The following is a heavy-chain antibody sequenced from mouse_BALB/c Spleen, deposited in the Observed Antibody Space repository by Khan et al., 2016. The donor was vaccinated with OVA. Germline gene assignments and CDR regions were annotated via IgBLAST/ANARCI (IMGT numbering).Heavy chain of an antibody. CDR2: INPSNDYT. D-gene: IGHD2-14*01. V-gene: IGHV1-4*01. CDR1: GYTFTSYT. CDR3: VRDGAYHRNDGWFAY. J-gene: IGHJ3*01. Sequence: QVQLKESGAELARPGASVKMSCKASGYTFTSYTIHWIKKRPGQGLEWIGYINPSNDYTNYNQKFKDKATLTTDKSSTTAYLRLSSLTSDDSAVYSCVRDGAYHRNDGWFAYWGQGTLVTVSA.